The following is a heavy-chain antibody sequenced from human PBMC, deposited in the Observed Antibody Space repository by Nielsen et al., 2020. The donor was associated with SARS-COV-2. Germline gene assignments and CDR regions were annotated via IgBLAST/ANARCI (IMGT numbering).Heavy chain of an antibody. Sequence: GESLKISCAASGIGFSSYEMNWVRQAPGKGLVWVSRISSDGSSTRYADSVKGRFTISRDNAKNTLFLQMNSLTAEDTAVYYCARRGSYGSYFGLDVWGQGTTVTVSS. D-gene: IGHD1-26*01. CDR3: ARRGSYGSYFGLDV. CDR1: GIGFSSYE. V-gene: IGHV3-74*01. CDR2: ISSDGSST. J-gene: IGHJ6*02.